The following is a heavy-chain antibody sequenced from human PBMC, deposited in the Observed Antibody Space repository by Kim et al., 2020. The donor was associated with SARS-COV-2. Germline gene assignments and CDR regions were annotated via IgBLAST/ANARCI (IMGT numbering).Heavy chain of an antibody. V-gene: IGHV1-46*01. CDR2: INPSGGST. D-gene: IGHD3-22*01. J-gene: IGHJ6*02. CDR3: ARRRDYYDSSGYYYRDYYYGMDV. CDR1: GYTFTSYY. Sequence: ASVKVSCKASGYTFTSYYMHWVRQAPGQGLEWMGIINPSGGSTSYAQKFQGRVTMTRDTSTSTVYMELSSLRSEDTAVYYCARRRDYYDSSGYYYRDYYYGMDVWGQGTTVTVSS.